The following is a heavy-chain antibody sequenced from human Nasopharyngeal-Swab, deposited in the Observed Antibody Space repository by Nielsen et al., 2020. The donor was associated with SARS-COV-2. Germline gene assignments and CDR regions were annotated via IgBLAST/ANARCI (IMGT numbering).Heavy chain of an antibody. CDR1: AKKKNPTGAG. CDR3: AHSGGRVGTTDFDY. J-gene: IGHJ4*02. V-gene: IGHV2-5*02. CDR2: IYWDDDK. Sequence: SGPTLVKPTQALTLTCTFSAKKKNPTGAGVGWVRQPPGKGLEWLALIYWDDDKRYNPSLKSRLTITKDTSNDQVILTMTNMDPVDTATYYCAHSGGRVGTTDFDYWGQGTLVSVSS. D-gene: IGHD1-26*01.